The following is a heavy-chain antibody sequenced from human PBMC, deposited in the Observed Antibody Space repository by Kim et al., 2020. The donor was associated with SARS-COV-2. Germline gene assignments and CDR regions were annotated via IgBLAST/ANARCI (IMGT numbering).Heavy chain of an antibody. Sequence: PAFPGHVTISADKSISTAYLQWSSLKASDTAMYYCARHGGSGSYLGLDYWGQGTLVTVSS. CDR3: ARHGGSGSYLGLDY. V-gene: IGHV5-10-1*01. J-gene: IGHJ4*02. D-gene: IGHD3-10*01.